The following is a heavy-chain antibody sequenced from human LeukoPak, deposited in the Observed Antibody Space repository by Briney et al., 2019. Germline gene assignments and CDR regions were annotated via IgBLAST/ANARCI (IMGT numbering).Heavy chain of an antibody. V-gene: IGHV4-59*01. CDR1: GGSIRSFY. D-gene: IGHD6-19*01. CDR2: ISDSGST. J-gene: IGHJ4*02. Sequence: SETLSLTCTVSGGSIRSFYWSWIRQPPGKGLEWIGYISDSGSTSYNTSLKSRVTISVEASKNKCSLKLSSVTAADTAAYYCARAGRIPVTGTIGGFDYWGQGTLVTVSS. CDR3: ARAGRIPVTGTIGGFDY.